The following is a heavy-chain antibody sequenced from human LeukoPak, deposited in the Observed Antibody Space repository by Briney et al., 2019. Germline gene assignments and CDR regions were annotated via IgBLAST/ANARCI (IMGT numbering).Heavy chain of an antibody. CDR2: IIPIFGTA. J-gene: IGHJ6*02. V-gene: IGHV1-69*05. Sequence: GASVKVSCKASGGTFSSYAISWVRQAPGQGLEWMGGIIPIFGTANYAQKFQGRVTITTDESTSTAYMELSSLRSEDTAVYYCAARGQYQEDYYYYYGMDVWGQGTTVTVSS. D-gene: IGHD2-2*01. CDR3: AARGQYQEDYYYYYGMDV. CDR1: GGTFSSYA.